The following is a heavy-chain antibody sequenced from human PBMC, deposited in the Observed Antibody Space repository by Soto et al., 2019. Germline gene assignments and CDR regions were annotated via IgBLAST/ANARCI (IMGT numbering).Heavy chain of an antibody. CDR2: TYHSGTT. J-gene: IGHJ4*02. D-gene: IGHD1-26*01. V-gene: IGHV4-39*01. CDR1: GGSISSRSVY. CDR3: ARHSRGRYWPLDY. Sequence: SETLSLTCSVSGGSISSRSVYWGWIRQPPGKGMEFIGSTYHSGTTSYHPSLKSRVTISVDTSMNQFSLQLTSVTAADTAVYYCARHSRGRYWPLDYWGQGILVT.